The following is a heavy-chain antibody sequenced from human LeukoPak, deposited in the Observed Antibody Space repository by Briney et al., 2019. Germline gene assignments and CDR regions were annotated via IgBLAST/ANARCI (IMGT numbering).Heavy chain of an antibody. CDR1: GGSFSGYY. J-gene: IGHJ5*02. V-gene: IGHV4-34*01. Sequence: SETLSLTCAVYGGSFSGYYWSWLRQPPGKGLEWIGEINHSGSTNYNPSLKSRVTISVDTSKNQSSLKLSSVTAADTAVYYCARGKRGWLRLNWFDPWGQGTLVTVSS. CDR3: ARGKRGWLRLNWFDP. D-gene: IGHD5-12*01. CDR2: INHSGST.